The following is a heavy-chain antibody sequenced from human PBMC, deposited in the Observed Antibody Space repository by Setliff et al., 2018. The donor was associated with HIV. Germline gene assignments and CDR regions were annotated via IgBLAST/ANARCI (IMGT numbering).Heavy chain of an antibody. D-gene: IGHD6-13*01. CDR3: ARSRAAGFDY. CDR1: GFTFSSYA. J-gene: IGHJ4*02. Sequence: GGSLRLSCAASGFTFSSYAMAWVRQAPGKGLEWVSAISGSGGSTYYADSVKGRFTISRDNAKNSLYLQMNSLRAEDTAVYYCARSRAAGFDYWGQGTLVTVSS. CDR2: ISGSGGST. V-gene: IGHV3-23*01.